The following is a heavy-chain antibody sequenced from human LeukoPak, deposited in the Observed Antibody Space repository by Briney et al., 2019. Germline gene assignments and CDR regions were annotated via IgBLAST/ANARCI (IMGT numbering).Heavy chain of an antibody. CDR2: MHYTGIT. D-gene: IGHD4-17*01. CDR1: GSSISSYY. V-gene: IGHV4-59*01. CDR3: ARAQNYGDYDY. J-gene: IGHJ4*02. Sequence: SETLSLTCTISGSSISSYYWSWIRQPPRKGLEWIGYMHYTGITNYNPSLNSRLSISIDPSKNQFSLKLRSVTAADTAVYFCARAQNYGDYDYWGQGTLVTVSS.